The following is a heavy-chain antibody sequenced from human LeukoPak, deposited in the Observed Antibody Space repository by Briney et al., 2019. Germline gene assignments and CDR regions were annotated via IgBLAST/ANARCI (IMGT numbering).Heavy chain of an antibody. V-gene: IGHV4-61*02. J-gene: IGHJ4*02. D-gene: IGHD4-17*01. CDR1: GGSISSGSYY. Sequence: SETLSLTCTVSGGSISSGSYYWSWIRQPAGKGLEWIGRIHTSGSTNYNPSLKSRVTISVDTSKNQFSLKLSSVTAADTAVYYCAMGTTVTIFFYWGQGTLVTVSS. CDR3: AMGTTVTIFFY. CDR2: IHTSGST.